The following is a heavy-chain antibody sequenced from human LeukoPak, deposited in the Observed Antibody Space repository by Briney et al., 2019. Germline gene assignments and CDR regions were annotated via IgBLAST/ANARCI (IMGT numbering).Heavy chain of an antibody. Sequence: PGGSLRLSCVASGFTFSRHPMSWVRQAPGSGLELVSAINERGDITKYADSVMRRFTISRDSSKNTLYLQMNSLRAEDTAVYYCARGDDISPGRVLEYWGRGTLVTVSS. CDR2: INERGDIT. CDR1: GFTFSRHP. V-gene: IGHV3-23*01. J-gene: IGHJ4*02. CDR3: ARGDDISPGRVLEY. D-gene: IGHD3-9*01.